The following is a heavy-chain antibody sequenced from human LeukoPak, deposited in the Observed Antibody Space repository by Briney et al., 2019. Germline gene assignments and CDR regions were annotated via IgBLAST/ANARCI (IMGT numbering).Heavy chain of an antibody. D-gene: IGHD2-2*01. V-gene: IGHV3-30-3*01. Sequence: GGSLRLSCAASGFTFSSYAMHWVRQAPGKGLEWVAVISYDGSNKYYADSVKGRFTISRDNSKNTLYLQMNSLRAEDTAVYYCARAHCSSTSCTFDYWGQGTLVTVSS. CDR2: ISYDGSNK. CDR3: ARAHCSSTSCTFDY. J-gene: IGHJ4*02. CDR1: GFTFSSYA.